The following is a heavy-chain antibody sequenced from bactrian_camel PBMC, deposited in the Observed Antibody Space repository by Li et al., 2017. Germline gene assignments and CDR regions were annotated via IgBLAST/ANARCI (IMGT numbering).Heavy chain of an antibody. D-gene: IGHD2*01. CDR1: KISFKNNC. CDR2: ISTGGINE. J-gene: IGHJ6*01. Sequence: QLVESGGGSVQAGGSLRLSCSVSKISFKNNCIGWFRQSGENERGGVAVISTGGINEYYADSVRGRFTISVDNTKNILYLQMNSLKPEDTGTYYCALKRLPGMYSSDLEPQHYFSNWGQGTQVTVS. V-gene: IGHV3S1*01. CDR3: ALKRLPGMYSSDLEPQHYFSN.